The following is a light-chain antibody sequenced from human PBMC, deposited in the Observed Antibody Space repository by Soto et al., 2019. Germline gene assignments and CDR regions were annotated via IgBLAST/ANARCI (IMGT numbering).Light chain of an antibody. J-gene: IGKJ4*01. CDR3: QQRSKWPLT. V-gene: IGKV3-11*01. CDR1: QSVTSN. Sequence: EIVLTQSSATLSLSPGERATLSCRASQSVTSNALAWYQQKPGQAPRLLIYGVSSRATGIPDRFSGSGSGTDFTLTISSLEPEDFAVYYCQQRSKWPLTLGGGTKVDIK. CDR2: GVS.